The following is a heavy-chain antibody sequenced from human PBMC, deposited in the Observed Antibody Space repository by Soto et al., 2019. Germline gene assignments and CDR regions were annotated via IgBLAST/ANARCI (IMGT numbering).Heavy chain of an antibody. J-gene: IGHJ6*02. Sequence: QVQLVESGGGVVQPGRSLRLSCAASGFTFSSYAMHWVRQAPGKGLEWVAVISYDGSNKYYADSVKGRFTISSDNSKNTLYLQMNSLRAEDTAVYYCARGHYDILTGYFDYGMDVWGQGTTVTVSS. CDR2: ISYDGSNK. V-gene: IGHV3-30-3*01. D-gene: IGHD3-9*01. CDR1: GFTFSSYA. CDR3: ARGHYDILTGYFDYGMDV.